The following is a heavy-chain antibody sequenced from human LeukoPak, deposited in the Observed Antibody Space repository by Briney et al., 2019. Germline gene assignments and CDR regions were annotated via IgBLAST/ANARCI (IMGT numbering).Heavy chain of an antibody. CDR1: GFTFSDYV. Sequence: GGSLRLSCAASGFTFSDYVMSWVRQAPGKGLEWVSAISGSGGSTYYADSVKGRFTISRDNSKNTLYLQMNSLRAEDTAVYYCAKDSRYGDPFDYWGQGTLVTVSS. V-gene: IGHV3-23*01. CDR3: AKDSRYGDPFDY. CDR2: ISGSGGST. D-gene: IGHD4-17*01. J-gene: IGHJ4*02.